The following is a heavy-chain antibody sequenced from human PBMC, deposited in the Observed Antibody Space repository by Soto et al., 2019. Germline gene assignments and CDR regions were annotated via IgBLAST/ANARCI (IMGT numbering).Heavy chain of an antibody. J-gene: IGHJ4*02. CDR3: ARVHAGAAPNYFDY. Sequence: QVQLVQSGSEVKKPGASVKVSCKASGYTFTSYGISCVRQAPGQGLEWMGWISAYNGNTNYAQKLQGIVTMTTDTSTSTAYMELRSLRSDDTAVYYCARVHAGAAPNYFDYWGQGTLVTVSS. CDR2: ISAYNGNT. CDR1: GYTFTSYG. V-gene: IGHV1-18*01. D-gene: IGHD2-15*01.